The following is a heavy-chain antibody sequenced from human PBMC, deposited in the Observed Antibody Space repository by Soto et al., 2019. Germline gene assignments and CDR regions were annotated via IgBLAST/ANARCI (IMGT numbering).Heavy chain of an antibody. D-gene: IGHD5-12*01. CDR1: GVTFNSYA. CDR2: IFPLFGTS. V-gene: IGHV1-69*01. CDR3: ARGWVEMATITAVVDY. J-gene: IGHJ4*02. Sequence: QVQLVQSGAEVKKPGSSVKVSCKTSGVTFNSYAISWVRQAPGHGLEWMGEIFPLFGTSNYAQKLQGRLTITADESTRTAYMELSSLKSEDTAVYYCARGWVEMATITAVVDYWGEGTLVTVSS.